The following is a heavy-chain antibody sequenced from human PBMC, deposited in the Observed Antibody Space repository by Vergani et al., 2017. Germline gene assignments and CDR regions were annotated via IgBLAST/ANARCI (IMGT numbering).Heavy chain of an antibody. J-gene: IGHJ2*01. CDR2: ISWNSGSI. Sequence: EVQLLESGGGLVQPGGSLRLSCAASGFTFDDYAMHWVRQAPGKGLEWVSGISWNSGSIGYADSVKGRFTISRDNAKNSLYLQMNSLRAEDTALYYCAKDFDSSGYPYWYFDLWGRGTLVTVSS. V-gene: IGHV3-9*01. CDR3: AKDFDSSGYPYWYFDL. D-gene: IGHD3-22*01. CDR1: GFTFDDYA.